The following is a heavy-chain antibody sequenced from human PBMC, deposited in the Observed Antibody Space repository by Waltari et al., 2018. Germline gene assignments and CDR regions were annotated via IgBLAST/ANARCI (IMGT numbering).Heavy chain of an antibody. CDR1: GDSISSSSYY. V-gene: IGHV4-39*01. D-gene: IGHD2-15*01. Sequence: QLQLQESGPGLVKASETLSLTCTVSGDSISSSSYYWGWVRQPPGKGLEWIGNMYYRGSTHYHPCPKSRVTISGDTSKSQFSLKLSSVTAADTSMYYCVRHARTTSGGKHFDHWGQGMLVTVSP. CDR3: VRHARTTSGGKHFDH. CDR2: MYYRGST. J-gene: IGHJ4*02.